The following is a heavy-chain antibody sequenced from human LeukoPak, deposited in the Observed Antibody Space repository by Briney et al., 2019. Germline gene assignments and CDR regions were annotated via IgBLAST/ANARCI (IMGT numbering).Heavy chain of an antibody. V-gene: IGHV1-2*02. CDR2: INPSSGAS. D-gene: IGHD4-17*01. CDR1: GYTFTDYY. Sequence: ASVKVSCKASGYTFTDYYIHWVRQAPGQGLEWMGWINPSSGASNYEQKFQGRVTMTRDTSASTAYMELSSLTSGDAAVYYCARTVTTRNGYWGQGTLVTVSP. J-gene: IGHJ4*02. CDR3: ARTVTTRNGY.